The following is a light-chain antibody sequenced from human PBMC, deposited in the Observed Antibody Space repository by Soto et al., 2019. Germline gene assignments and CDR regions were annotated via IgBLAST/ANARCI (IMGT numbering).Light chain of an antibody. CDR2: RNN. Sequence: QSVLTQPPSASGTPGQRVTISCSGSSSNIGGNYAYWYQHLPGTAPKLLIYRNNQRPSGVPDRFSGSKSGTSASLAISGLRSEDEADYYCAAWDDSLSAVIFGGGTKLTVL. J-gene: IGLJ2*01. CDR3: AAWDDSLSAVI. V-gene: IGLV1-47*01. CDR1: SSNIGGNY.